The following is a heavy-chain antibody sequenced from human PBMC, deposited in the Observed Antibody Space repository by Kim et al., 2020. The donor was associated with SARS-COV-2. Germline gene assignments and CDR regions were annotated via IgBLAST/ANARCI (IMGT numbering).Heavy chain of an antibody. CDR3: ARVGTYYDFWSGYYYFDY. D-gene: IGHD3-3*01. V-gene: IGHV3-11*05. J-gene: IGHJ4*02. Sequence: KDRFTISRDNAKNSLYLQMNSLRAEDTAVYYCARVGTYYDFWSGYYYFDYWGQGTLVTVSS.